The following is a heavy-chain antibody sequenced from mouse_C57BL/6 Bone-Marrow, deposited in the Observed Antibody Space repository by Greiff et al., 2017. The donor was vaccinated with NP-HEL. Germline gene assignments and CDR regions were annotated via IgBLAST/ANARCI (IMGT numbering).Heavy chain of an antibody. Sequence: EVQLQQSGAELVRPGASVKLSCTASGFNIKDDYMHWVKQRPEQGLEWIGWIDPENGDTEYASKFQGKATITADTSSNTAYLQLSSLTSEDTAVYYCTTGYYGSSYAGFAYWGQGTLVTVSA. CDR2: IDPENGDT. D-gene: IGHD1-1*01. V-gene: IGHV14-4*01. J-gene: IGHJ3*01. CDR3: TTGYYGSSYAGFAY. CDR1: GFNIKDDY.